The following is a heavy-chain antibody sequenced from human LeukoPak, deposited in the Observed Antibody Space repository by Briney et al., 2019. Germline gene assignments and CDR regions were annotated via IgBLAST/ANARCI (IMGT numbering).Heavy chain of an antibody. CDR2: ISGSGGST. CDR3: ASRYDSSGYYPHRNAFDI. D-gene: IGHD3-22*01. Sequence: PGGSLRLPCAASGFTFSSYAMSWVRQAPGKGLEWVSAISGSGGSTYYADSVKGRFTISRDNSKNTLYLQMNSLRAEDTAVYYCASRYDSSGYYPHRNAFDIWGQGTMVTVSS. CDR1: GFTFSSYA. V-gene: IGHV3-23*01. J-gene: IGHJ3*02.